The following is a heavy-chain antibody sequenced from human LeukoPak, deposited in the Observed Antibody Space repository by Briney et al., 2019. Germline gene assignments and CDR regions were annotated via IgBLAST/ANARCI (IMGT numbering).Heavy chain of an antibody. CDR2: ISSDGSIK. CDR3: VRDGVGATTYFGYFDH. V-gene: IGHV3-30*03. J-gene: IGHJ4*02. D-gene: IGHD1-26*01. Sequence: QPGGSLRLSCTASKFTFSHYGMQWVRQAPGKGLEWVAVISSDGSIKVYADSVKGRFTLSRDNSINTVDLQMNSLRAEDTAVYYCVRDGVGATTYFGYFDHWGQGNLVTVSS. CDR1: KFTFSHYG.